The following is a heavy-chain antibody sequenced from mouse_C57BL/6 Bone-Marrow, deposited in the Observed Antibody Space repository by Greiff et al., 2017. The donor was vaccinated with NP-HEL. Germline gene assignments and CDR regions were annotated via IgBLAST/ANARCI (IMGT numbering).Heavy chain of an antibody. J-gene: IGHJ2*01. Sequence: QVQLQQSGAELVMPGASVKLSCKASGYTFTSYWMHWVKQRPGQGLEWIGEIDPSDSNTNYNPKFQGKSTLTVDTSSSTAYMQLSRLTSEDSAVYYCARGARLGYWGQGTTLTVPS. CDR2: IDPSDSNT. D-gene: IGHD3-1*01. CDR1: GYTFTSYW. V-gene: IGHV1-69*01. CDR3: ARGARLGY.